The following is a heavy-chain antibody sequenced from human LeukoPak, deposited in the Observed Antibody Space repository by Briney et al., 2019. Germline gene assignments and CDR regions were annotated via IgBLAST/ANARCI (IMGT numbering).Heavy chain of an antibody. CDR2: ISYDGSYK. D-gene: IGHD4-23*01. CDR3: ARGARKGDDYGGFFDY. Sequence: GGSLRLSCAASGFTFSSYAMHWVRQAPGKGLEWVAVISYDGSYKDYADSVKGRFTISRDNSKSTLFLQMNSLRTEDTAVYYCARGARKGDDYGGFFDYWGQGTLVTVSS. V-gene: IGHV3-30*04. J-gene: IGHJ4*02. CDR1: GFTFSSYA.